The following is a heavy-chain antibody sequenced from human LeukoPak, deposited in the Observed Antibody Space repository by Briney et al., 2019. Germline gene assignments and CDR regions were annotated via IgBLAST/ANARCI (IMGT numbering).Heavy chain of an antibody. CDR1: GFTFSSFE. V-gene: IGHV3-48*03. CDR3: AKDVMHYGSGRPFYMDV. D-gene: IGHD3-10*01. CDR2: ISASGSTK. J-gene: IGHJ6*03. Sequence: GGSLRLSCTTSGFTFSSFEMNWVRQAPGKGLEWVSYISASGSTKYYADSVKGRFTISRDNSKNTLYLQMNSLRAEDTAVYYCAKDVMHYGSGRPFYMDVWGKGTTV.